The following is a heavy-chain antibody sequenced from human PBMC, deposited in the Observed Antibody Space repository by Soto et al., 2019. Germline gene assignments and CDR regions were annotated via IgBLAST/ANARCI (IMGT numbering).Heavy chain of an antibody. CDR3: DSYGLYFDY. J-gene: IGHJ4*02. V-gene: IGHV4-39*01. CDR1: GGSISISSYS. CDR2: IYYSGST. Sequence: PSETLSLTCTVSGGSISISSYSWRWIRQPPEKGLEWIGSIYYSGSTYYNPSLKSRVTISVDTSKNQFSMKLSSVTAADTAVYYCDSYGLYFDYWGQGTLVTVSS. D-gene: IGHD5-18*01.